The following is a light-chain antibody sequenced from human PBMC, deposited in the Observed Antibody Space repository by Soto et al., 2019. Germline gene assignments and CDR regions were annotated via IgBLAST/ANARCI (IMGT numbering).Light chain of an antibody. V-gene: IGKV3-11*01. J-gene: IGKJ4*01. CDR3: QQRSNWLT. CDR1: QSVSSY. CDR2: DAS. Sequence: ELVLPQSPATLSLSPGERATLSCRASQSVSSYLAWYQQKPGQAPRLLIYDASNRATGIPARFNGSGSGTDYPPSISSLEPEYFAVYNCQQRSNWLTFGGGTKVDNK.